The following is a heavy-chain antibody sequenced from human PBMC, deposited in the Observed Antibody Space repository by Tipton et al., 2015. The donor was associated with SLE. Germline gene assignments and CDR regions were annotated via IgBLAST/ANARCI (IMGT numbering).Heavy chain of an antibody. V-gene: IGHV3-21*04. D-gene: IGHD3-10*01. CDR2: ISSSSSYI. CDR3: AKDYRGSIDY. CDR1: GFTFSSYS. J-gene: IGHJ4*02. Sequence: SLRLSCAASGFTFSSYSMNWVRQAPGKGLEWVSSISSSSSYIYYADSVKGRFTISRDNSKKSLFLQMNSLKTEDTALYYCAKDYRGSIDYWGQGTLVTVSS.